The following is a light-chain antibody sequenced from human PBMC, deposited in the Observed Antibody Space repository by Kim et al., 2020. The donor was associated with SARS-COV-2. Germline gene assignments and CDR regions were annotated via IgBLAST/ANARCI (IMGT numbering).Light chain of an antibody. V-gene: IGLV2-14*01. CDR3: NSYTSSTTWV. CDR2: GVT. CDR1: SSDIGGYNF. J-gene: IGLJ3*02. Sequence: QSALTQPASVSGSPGQSTTISCTGTSSDIGGYNFVSWYQQHPGKVPKLIIYGVTERPSGVSNRFSGSKSGNTASLTISGLQAEDEADYYCNSYTSSTTWVFGGGTQLTVL.